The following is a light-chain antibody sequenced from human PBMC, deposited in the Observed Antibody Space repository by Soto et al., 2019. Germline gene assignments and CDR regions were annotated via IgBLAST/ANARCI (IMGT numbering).Light chain of an antibody. CDR2: DVN. CDR3: CSYAGAYTFGA. J-gene: IGLJ2*01. Sequence: QSALTQPRSVSGSPGQSVTISCTGTSGDIGDYNYVSWYQQYPGKVPKLIIYDVNKRPSGVPARFSGSKSGNTASLTISGLQAEDEADYYCCSYAGAYTFGAFGGGTKVTVL. CDR1: SGDIGDYNY. V-gene: IGLV2-11*01.